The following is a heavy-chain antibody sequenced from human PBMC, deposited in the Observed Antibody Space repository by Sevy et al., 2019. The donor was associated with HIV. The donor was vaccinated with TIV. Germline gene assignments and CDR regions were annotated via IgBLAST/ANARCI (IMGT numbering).Heavy chain of an antibody. D-gene: IGHD4-17*01. CDR2: ITTYNGYT. CDR1: GYTFTHYR. J-gene: IGHJ4*02. Sequence: ASVKVSCRTSGYTFTHYRLNWVRQAPGQGLEWMGWITTYNGYTYYAQQHQGRVTITRGTSTTTTYMELRSLTSDDTAIYFCARGDYAWDYWGQGTLVTVSS. CDR3: ARGDYAWDY. V-gene: IGHV1-18*01.